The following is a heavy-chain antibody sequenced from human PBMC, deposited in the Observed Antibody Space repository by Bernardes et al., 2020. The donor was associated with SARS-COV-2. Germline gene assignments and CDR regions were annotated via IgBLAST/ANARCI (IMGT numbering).Heavy chain of an antibody. CDR3: ARDPGLFFTGSFDS. CDR2: VYHIGST. CDR1: GGSITSSY. V-gene: IGHV4-59*01. Sequence: SETLSLTCTVSGGSITSSYWSWIRQPPGKGLEWIGYVYHIGSTSYNPSLKSRVTISRDTSNPQFSLKLKSVTAADTALYFCARDPGLFFTGSFDSWGQGTLVTGSS. J-gene: IGHJ4*02.